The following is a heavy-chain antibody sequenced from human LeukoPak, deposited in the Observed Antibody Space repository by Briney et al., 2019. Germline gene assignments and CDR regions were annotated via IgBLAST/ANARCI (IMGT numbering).Heavy chain of an antibody. CDR1: GASISDYY. V-gene: IGHV4-59*01. D-gene: IGHD6-13*01. CDR2: IYYSGST. Sequence: SETLSLTCTVSGASISDYYWSWIRLPPGKGLEWIGYIYYSGSTNYNPSLKSRVTISVDTSKNQFSLKLSSVTAADTAVYYCARAKAAAGIDYFDYWGQGTLVTVSS. CDR3: ARAKAAAGIDYFDY. J-gene: IGHJ4*02.